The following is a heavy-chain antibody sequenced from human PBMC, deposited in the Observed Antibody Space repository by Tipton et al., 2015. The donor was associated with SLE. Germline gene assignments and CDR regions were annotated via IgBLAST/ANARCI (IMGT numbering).Heavy chain of an antibody. CDR3: ARVKGDDILTGDGFDP. Sequence: SLRLSCAASGFTFSDYYMSWIRQAPGKGLAWVSYISSSGSTIYYADSVKGRLTISRDSAKNSLYLQMNSLRAEDTAVYYCARVKGDDILTGDGFDPWGQGTLVTVSS. J-gene: IGHJ5*02. CDR2: ISSSGSTI. D-gene: IGHD3-9*01. V-gene: IGHV3-11*04. CDR1: GFTFSDYY.